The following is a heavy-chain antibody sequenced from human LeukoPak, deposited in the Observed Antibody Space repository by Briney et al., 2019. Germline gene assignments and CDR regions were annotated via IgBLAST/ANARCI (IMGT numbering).Heavy chain of an antibody. CDR3: ARDLEYYDFSSGAFDI. CDR2: IYTSGST. J-gene: IGHJ3*02. Sequence: SETLSLTCTVSGGSISSGSYYWSWIRQPAGKGLEWIGRIYTSGSTNYNPSLKSRVTISVDTSKNQFSLKLSSVTAADTAVYYCARDLEYYDFSSGAFDIWGQGTMVTVSS. CDR1: GGSISSGSYY. V-gene: IGHV4-61*02. D-gene: IGHD3-3*01.